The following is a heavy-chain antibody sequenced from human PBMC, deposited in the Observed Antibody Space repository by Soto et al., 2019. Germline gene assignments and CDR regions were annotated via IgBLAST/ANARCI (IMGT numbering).Heavy chain of an antibody. Sequence: QVRLQESGPGLVKPSWTLSLACDVSGASITKDWWSWVRQAPGEGLEWIGEIYHDGNSNYNPSLKSRVIISIDKSTNQFFLNLSSVTAADTAVYYCVGHGHYALEHWGQGSLVSVSS. V-gene: IGHV4-4*02. D-gene: IGHD4-17*01. CDR1: GASITKDW. CDR2: IYHDGNS. CDR3: VGHGHYALEH. J-gene: IGHJ1*01.